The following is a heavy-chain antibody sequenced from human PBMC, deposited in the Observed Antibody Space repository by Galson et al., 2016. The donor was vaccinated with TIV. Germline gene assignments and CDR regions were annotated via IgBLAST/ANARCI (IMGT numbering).Heavy chain of an antibody. J-gene: IGHJ2*01. D-gene: IGHD3-22*01. Sequence: SETLSLTCTVSGGSISSYYWSWIRQPPGKGLEWIGYIYYSGSTNYNPSLKSRVTISVDTSKNQSSLKLSSVTAADTAVYYCARDFTDSSGYYHTHWYFDLWGRGTLVTVSS. CDR3: ARDFTDSSGYYHTHWYFDL. V-gene: IGHV4-59*01. CDR2: IYYSGST. CDR1: GGSISSYY.